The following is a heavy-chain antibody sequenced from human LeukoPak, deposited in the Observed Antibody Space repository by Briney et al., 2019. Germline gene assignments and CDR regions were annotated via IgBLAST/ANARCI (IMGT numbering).Heavy chain of an antibody. CDR3: ARLKCISTTCPSRYVMDV. Sequence: SETLSLTCSVSGGSISSYCWSWIRQPPGKGLEYIGYIYYSGSTNYNPSLKSRVTISVDTSKDQFSLNLTSVTAADTAAYYCARLKCISTTCPSRYVMDVWGQGTTVTVSS. J-gene: IGHJ6*02. V-gene: IGHV4-59*01. CDR2: IYYSGST. D-gene: IGHD2-2*01. CDR1: GGSISSYC.